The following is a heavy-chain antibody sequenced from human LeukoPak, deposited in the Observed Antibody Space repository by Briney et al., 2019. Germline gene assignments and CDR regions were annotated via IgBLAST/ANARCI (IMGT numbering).Heavy chain of an antibody. V-gene: IGHV3-23*01. Sequence: PGGSLRLPCAASGFTFSSYAMSWVRQAPGKGLEWVSAISGSGGSTYYADSVKGRFTISRDNSKNTLYLQMNSLRAEDTAVYYCAKVRGYYDSSGYYSNDAFDIWGQGTMVTVSS. J-gene: IGHJ3*02. D-gene: IGHD3-22*01. CDR3: AKVRGYYDSSGYYSNDAFDI. CDR2: ISGSGGST. CDR1: GFTFSSYA.